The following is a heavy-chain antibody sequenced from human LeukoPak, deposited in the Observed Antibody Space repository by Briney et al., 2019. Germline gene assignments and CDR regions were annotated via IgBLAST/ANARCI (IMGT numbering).Heavy chain of an antibody. CDR2: IYPGDSDT. J-gene: IGHJ5*02. V-gene: IGHV5-51*01. CDR1: GYSFTSYW. CDR3: ARPYYYDSSGHPWFDP. D-gene: IGHD3-22*01. Sequence: GESLKISCKGSGYSFTSYWIGWVRQMPGKGLEWMGIIYPGDSDTRYSPSFQGQVTISADKSISTAYLQWSSLKASDTAMYYCARPYYYDSSGHPWFDPWGQGTLVTVSS.